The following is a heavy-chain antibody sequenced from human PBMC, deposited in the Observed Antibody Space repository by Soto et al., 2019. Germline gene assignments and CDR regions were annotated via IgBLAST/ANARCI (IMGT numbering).Heavy chain of an antibody. D-gene: IGHD3-22*01. J-gene: IGHJ6*02. CDR2: IIPIFGSA. V-gene: IGHV1-69*06. CDR3: PRGGSMIVVVPVEYGMDL. Sequence: SVKVSCKASGGTFSSYAISWVRQAPGQGLEWMGGIIPIFGSANYAQKYQGGVTITADKTTSTAYMELGSLRSEDTGVYSCPRGGSMIVVVPVEYGMDLWGQGTTVTVCS. CDR1: GGTFSSYA.